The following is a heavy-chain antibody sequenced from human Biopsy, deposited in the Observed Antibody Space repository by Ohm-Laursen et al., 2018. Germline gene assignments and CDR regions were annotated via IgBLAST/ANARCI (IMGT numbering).Heavy chain of an antibody. D-gene: IGHD4-23*01. CDR3: ARDTRWSPYHMDV. Sequence: SLRLSCTASGFTFNRYWMNWVRQAPGKGLEWVANIKQDGSEKYYGDSVKGRFTISRDNAKNSLFLQMSSLRADDTAVYYCARDTRWSPYHMDVWGQGTTVTVSS. J-gene: IGHJ6*02. CDR2: IKQDGSEK. V-gene: IGHV3-7*01. CDR1: GFTFNRYW.